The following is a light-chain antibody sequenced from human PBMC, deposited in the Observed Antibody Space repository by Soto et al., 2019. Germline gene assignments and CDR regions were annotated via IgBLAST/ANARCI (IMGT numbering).Light chain of an antibody. J-gene: IGKJ1*01. CDR1: QSVNNNY. V-gene: IGKV3-20*01. CDR3: QQYGNSWT. Sequence: EIVLTQSPGTLSLSPGERATLSCRADQSVNNNYLTWYQQRPGQAHRRLIYRASTRATGIPDRFSGSGSGTDFTLTISRLEPEDFAVYYCQQYGNSWTFGQGTRVEIK. CDR2: RAS.